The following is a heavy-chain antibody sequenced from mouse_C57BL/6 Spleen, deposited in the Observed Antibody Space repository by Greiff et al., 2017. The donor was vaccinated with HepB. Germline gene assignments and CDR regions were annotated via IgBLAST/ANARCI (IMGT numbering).Heavy chain of an antibody. CDR1: GYSFTGYY. D-gene: IGHD1-1*01. V-gene: IGHV1-42*01. CDR2: INPSTGCT. J-gene: IGHJ2*01. Sequence: EVKLVESGPELVKPGASVKISCKASGYSFTGYYMNWVKQSPEKSLEWIGAINPSTGCTTYNQKFKAKATLTVDKSSSTAYMQLKSLTSEDSAVYYCARYYYCGSSHCYYDYWGQGTTLTVSS. CDR3: ARYYYCGSSHCYYDY.